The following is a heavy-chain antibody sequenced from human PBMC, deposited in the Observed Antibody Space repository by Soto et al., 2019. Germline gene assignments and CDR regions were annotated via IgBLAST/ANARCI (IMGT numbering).Heavy chain of an antibody. CDR2: IFHSGST. CDR1: RAFINSGGFY. Sequence: QVQLQESGPGLVKPTQTLSLTCSVSRAFINSGGFYYSWIRQPPGKVLEWLGYIFHSGSTLYNPSLRGRLTLSAETSRNQLSLYLTSVTAADTAVYYCVRGGIAGHWFDPWGQGILVTVSS. D-gene: IGHD2-15*01. J-gene: IGHJ5*02. V-gene: IGHV4-31*03. CDR3: VRGGIAGHWFDP.